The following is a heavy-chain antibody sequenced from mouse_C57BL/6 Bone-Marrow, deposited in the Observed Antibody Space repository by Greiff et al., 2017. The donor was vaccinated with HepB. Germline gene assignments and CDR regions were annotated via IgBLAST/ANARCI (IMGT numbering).Heavy chain of an antibody. V-gene: IGHV5-4*01. D-gene: IGHD2-4*01. Sequence: EVQVVESGGGLVKPGGSLKLSCAASGFTFSSYAMSWVRQTPEKRLEWVATISDVGSYTYYPDNVKGRCTISRDNAKNNLYLQMSHLQAEDTAMYCCARAMIRAYWGQGTLVTVSA. CDR3: ARAMIRAY. J-gene: IGHJ3*01. CDR2: ISDVGSYT. CDR1: GFTFSSYA.